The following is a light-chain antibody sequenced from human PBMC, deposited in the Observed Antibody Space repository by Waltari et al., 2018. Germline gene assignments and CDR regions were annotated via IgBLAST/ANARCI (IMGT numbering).Light chain of an antibody. J-gene: IGKJ4*01. CDR2: SAS. CDR3: QQLTAYPLT. V-gene: IGKV1-9*01. CDR1: QDIRTF. Sequence: IQLTQSPSSLSASVGSRVTIPCRASQDIRTFLAWYQQKPGKAPRLLIYSASTSQSGVSSRFSGSGSGTDFTLTIDNLQPEDIATYYCQQLTAYPLTFGGGTKVEI.